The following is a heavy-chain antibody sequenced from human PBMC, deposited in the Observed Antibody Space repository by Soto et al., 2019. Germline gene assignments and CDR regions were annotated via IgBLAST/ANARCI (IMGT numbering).Heavy chain of an antibody. Sequence: PGGSLRLSCAASGFTFSSYGMHWVRQAPGKGLEWVAVISYDGSNKYYADSVKGRFTISRDNSKNTLYLQMNSLRAEDTAVYYCAKGAYYYDSSGYLQIDYWGQGTLVTVSS. CDR1: GFTFSSYG. CDR3: AKGAYYYDSSGYLQIDY. D-gene: IGHD3-22*01. CDR2: ISYDGSNK. J-gene: IGHJ4*02. V-gene: IGHV3-30*18.